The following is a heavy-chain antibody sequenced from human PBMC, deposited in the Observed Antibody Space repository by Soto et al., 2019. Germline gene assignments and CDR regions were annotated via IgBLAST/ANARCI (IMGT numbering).Heavy chain of an antibody. Sequence: GESLKISCKGSGYSFTSYWIGWVRQMPGKGLEWMGIIYPGDSDTRYSPSFQGQVTISADKSISTAYLQWSSLKASDTAMYYCARHSEANYGDYSFDYWGQGTLVTVSS. CDR1: GYSFTSYW. V-gene: IGHV5-51*01. J-gene: IGHJ4*02. CDR3: ARHSEANYGDYSFDY. CDR2: IYPGDSDT. D-gene: IGHD4-17*01.